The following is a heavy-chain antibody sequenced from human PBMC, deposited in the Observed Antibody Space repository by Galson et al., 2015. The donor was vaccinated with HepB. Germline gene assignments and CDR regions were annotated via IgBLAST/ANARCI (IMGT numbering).Heavy chain of an antibody. Sequence: SLRLSCAASGFTFGDYAMSWVRQAPGKGLEWVGFIRSKAYGGTTEYAASVKGRFTISRDDSKSIAYLQMNSLKTEDTAVYYCTREPLEYSSSSGINYFDYWGQGTLVTVSS. V-gene: IGHV3-49*04. CDR3: TREPLEYSSSSGINYFDY. CDR2: IRSKAYGGTT. D-gene: IGHD6-6*01. CDR1: GFTFGDYA. J-gene: IGHJ4*02.